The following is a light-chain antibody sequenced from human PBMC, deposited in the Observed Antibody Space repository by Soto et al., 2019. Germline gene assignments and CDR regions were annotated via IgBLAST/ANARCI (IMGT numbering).Light chain of an antibody. CDR1: QGISSY. CDR2: AAS. V-gene: IGKV1-8*01. Sequence: AIRMTQSPSSFSASTGDRVTITCRASQGISSYLAWYQQKPGKAPKLLIYAASTLQSGVPSRFSGSGSGTDFTLTISCLQSEDFATYYCQQADSLPITFGQGTRLEIK. J-gene: IGKJ5*01. CDR3: QQADSLPIT.